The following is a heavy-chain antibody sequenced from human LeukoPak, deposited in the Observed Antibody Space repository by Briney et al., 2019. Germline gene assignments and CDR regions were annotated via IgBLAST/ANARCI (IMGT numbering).Heavy chain of an antibody. CDR2: IKQDGSEK. J-gene: IGHJ5*02. CDR3: AKDYDFVPFDP. Sequence: GGSLRLSCAASGFTFSSYWMSWVRQAPGKGLEWVANIKQDGSEKYYVDSVKGRFTISRDNSKNTLYLQMNSLRAEDTAVYYCAKDYDFVPFDPWGQGTLVTVSS. CDR1: GFTFSSYW. D-gene: IGHD3-3*01. V-gene: IGHV3-7*01.